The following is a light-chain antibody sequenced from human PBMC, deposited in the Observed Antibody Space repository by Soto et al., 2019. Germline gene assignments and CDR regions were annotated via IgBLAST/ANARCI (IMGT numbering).Light chain of an antibody. CDR1: SSDVGGYNY. Sequence: QSVLTQPASVSGSPGQSITISCTGTSSDVGGYNYVSWYQQHPGKAPKLMIYEVSNRPSGVSNRFSGSKSGNTASLTISGLQAEDEADYYCSSYTSSSTRVXGTGTKVTV. V-gene: IGLV2-14*01. J-gene: IGLJ1*01. CDR2: EVS. CDR3: SSYTSSSTRV.